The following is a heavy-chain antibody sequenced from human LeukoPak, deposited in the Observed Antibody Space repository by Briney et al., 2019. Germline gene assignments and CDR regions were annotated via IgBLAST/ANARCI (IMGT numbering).Heavy chain of an antibody. CDR3: AREGYGSGSYYNKAFDI. D-gene: IGHD3-10*01. CDR1: GFTFSSYW. V-gene: IGHV3-7*01. Sequence: GGSLRLSCAASGFTFSSYWMTWVRQAPGKGLEWVANIKQDGSEKNYVDSVKGRFTISRDNARNSLYLQMNSLRAEDTAVYYCAREGYGSGSYYNKAFDIWGQGTMVTVSS. CDR2: IKQDGSEK. J-gene: IGHJ3*02.